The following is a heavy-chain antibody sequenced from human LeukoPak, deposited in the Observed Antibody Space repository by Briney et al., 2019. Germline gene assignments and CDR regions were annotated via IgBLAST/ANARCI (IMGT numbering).Heavy chain of an antibody. CDR1: XGSXSGXX. CDR3: ARLWFGSYYFDY. Sequence: SLXCAVXXGSXSGXXWSWIRQXPGXGLEWIGEINHSGSTNYNPSLKSRVTISVDTSKNQFSLKLSSVTAADTAVNYCARLWFGSYYFDYWGQGTLVTVSS. CDR2: INHSGST. D-gene: IGHD3-10*01. V-gene: IGHV4-34*01. J-gene: IGHJ4*02.